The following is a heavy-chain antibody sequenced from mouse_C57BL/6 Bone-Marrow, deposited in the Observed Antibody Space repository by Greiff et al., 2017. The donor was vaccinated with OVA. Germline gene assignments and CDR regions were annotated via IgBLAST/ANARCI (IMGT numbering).Heavy chain of an antibody. CDR2: IYPRDGST. D-gene: IGHD1-1*01. CDR1: GYTFTDHT. CDR3: ARRGVAPEDMDY. J-gene: IGHJ4*01. Sequence: VQLQQSDAELVKPGASVKISCKVSGYTFTDHTIHWMKQRPEQGLEWIGYIYPRDGSTKYNEKFKAKATLTADKSSSTDYMQLNSLTSEDAADYGGARRGVAPEDMDYWGQGTTGTVSS. V-gene: IGHV1-78*01.